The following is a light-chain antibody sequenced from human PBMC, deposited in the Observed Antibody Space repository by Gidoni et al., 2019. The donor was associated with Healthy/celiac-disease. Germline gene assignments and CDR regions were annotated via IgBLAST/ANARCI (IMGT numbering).Light chain of an antibody. J-gene: IGLJ3*02. CDR1: SSNIGSNT. CDR3: AAWDDSLNGPV. Sequence: QSLLTLPLSPSATRGQGMTISCSGSSSNIGSNTVNRYQQLPGTAPKLLIYSNNPRPSGVPDRFSGSKSGTSASLAISGLQSEDEADYYCAAWDDSLNGPVFGGGTKLTVL. V-gene: IGLV1-44*01. CDR2: SNN.